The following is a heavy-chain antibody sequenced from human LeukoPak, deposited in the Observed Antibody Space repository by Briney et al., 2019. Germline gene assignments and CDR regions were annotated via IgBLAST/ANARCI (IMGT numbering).Heavy chain of an antibody. D-gene: IGHD3-9*01. CDR3: VRGPNDWRGIDY. V-gene: IGHV3-74*01. CDR2: SKADGRRT. CDR1: GFVIGDYW. Sequence: GGSLRLSCPASGFVIGDYWMHWFRQAPGKNPVWVSESKADGRRTTYADSVRGRFDFSRDNAKSTLYLQMNSLSPEDTAVYYCVRGPNDWRGIDYWGQGTLVTVS. J-gene: IGHJ4*02.